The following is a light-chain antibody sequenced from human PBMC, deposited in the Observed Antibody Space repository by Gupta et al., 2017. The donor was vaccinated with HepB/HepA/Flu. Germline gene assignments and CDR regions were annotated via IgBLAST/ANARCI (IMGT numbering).Light chain of an antibody. CDR2: VSS. V-gene: IGKV2-28*01. CDR3: RQRLQPLIT. J-gene: IGKJ4*01. Sequence: EIVMTQFPLSLSVAPGETASMSCKSSQSLLRSHGFHFLDWYVQKPGPSPQLLIYVSSRRALGVSDSFIGSGSGTXFTFTIXRVEADDVGIYYCRQRLQPLITFGXGTKVDI. CDR1: QSLLRSHGFHF.